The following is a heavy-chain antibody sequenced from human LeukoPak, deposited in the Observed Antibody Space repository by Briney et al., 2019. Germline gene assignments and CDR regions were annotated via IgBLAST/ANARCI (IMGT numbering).Heavy chain of an antibody. D-gene: IGHD6-6*01. V-gene: IGHV4-4*07. CDR2: LYVSGTT. Sequence: PSETLSLTCTVSGGSMSGFYWSWLRQPAGKGLEWIGRLYVSGTTTYNPSLESRVTMSVEASKNQFSLNLTSATAADTAAYYCAKDRAARNGMDVWGQGTTVTVSS. J-gene: IGHJ6*02. CDR1: GGSMSGFY. CDR3: AKDRAARNGMDV.